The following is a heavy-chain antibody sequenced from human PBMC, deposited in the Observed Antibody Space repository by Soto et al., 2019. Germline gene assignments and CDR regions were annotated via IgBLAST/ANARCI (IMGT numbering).Heavy chain of an antibody. Sequence: QVQLVESGGGVVQPGRSLRLSCAASGFTFSGYGMHWVRQAPGKGLEWVAVISYDGTKKYYAYSMKGRFTISRDDSKNTLYLQMNSLRPEDTAVYYCAKDLGAGYSYLEYWGQGTLVTVSS. D-gene: IGHD5-18*01. CDR3: AKDLGAGYSYLEY. CDR1: GFTFSGYG. V-gene: IGHV3-30*18. J-gene: IGHJ4*02. CDR2: ISYDGTKK.